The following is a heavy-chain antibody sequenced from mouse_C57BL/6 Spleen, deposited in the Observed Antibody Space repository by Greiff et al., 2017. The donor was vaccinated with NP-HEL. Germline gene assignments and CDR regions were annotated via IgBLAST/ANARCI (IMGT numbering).Heavy chain of an antibody. D-gene: IGHD3-2*02. J-gene: IGHJ3*01. V-gene: IGHV1-26*01. CDR2: INPNNGGT. Sequence: VQLQQSGPELVKPGASVKISCKASGYTFTDYYMNWVKQSHGKSLEWIGDINPNNGGTSYNQKFKGKATLTVDKSSSTAYMELRSLTSEDSAVYYCARGGQLRLRIAYWGQGALVTVSA. CDR1: GYTFTDYY. CDR3: ARGGQLRLRIAY.